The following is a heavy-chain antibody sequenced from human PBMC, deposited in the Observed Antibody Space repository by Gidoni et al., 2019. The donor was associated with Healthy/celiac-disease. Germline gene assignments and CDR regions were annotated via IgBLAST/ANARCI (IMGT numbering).Heavy chain of an antibody. CDR3: ARIVAFDWLSRHMDV. J-gene: IGHJ6*02. D-gene: IGHD3-9*01. V-gene: IGHV3-33*01. CDR2: IWYDGSNK. Sequence: VQLVESRGGVVPPGRSMRPPCATSRFTFSSYGMTWVRQAPGKGLEGVSVIWYDGSNKYYADSVKGRFTISRYNSKNTLYRQMNILRAEDTAVYYCARIVAFDWLSRHMDVWGQGTTVTVSS. CDR1: RFTFSSYG.